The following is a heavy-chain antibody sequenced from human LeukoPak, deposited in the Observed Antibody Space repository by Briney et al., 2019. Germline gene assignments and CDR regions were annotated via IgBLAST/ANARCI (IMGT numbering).Heavy chain of an antibody. J-gene: IGHJ6*03. CDR3: ARLTGVRAYYYMDV. D-gene: IGHD3-9*01. Sequence: GGSLRLSCAASGFTFSSYSMNGVRHAPGKGREGVSSISSSSSYIYYADSVKGRFTISRDNAENSLYLQMNGLRAEDTAVYYCARLTGVRAYYYMDVWGKGTTVTVSS. V-gene: IGHV3-21*01. CDR1: GFTFSSYS. CDR2: ISSSSSYI.